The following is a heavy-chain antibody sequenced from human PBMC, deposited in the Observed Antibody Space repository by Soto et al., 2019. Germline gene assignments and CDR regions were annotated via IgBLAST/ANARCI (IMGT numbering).Heavy chain of an antibody. CDR1: GGSISSYY. Sequence: PSETLSLTCTVSGGSISSYYWSWVRQAPGKGLEWVANIKQDGSEKYYVDSVKGRFTISRDNAKNSLYLQMNSLRAEDTAVYYCAREPHEVVAGLSYYGMDVWGQGTTVTVSS. V-gene: IGHV3-7*01. J-gene: IGHJ6*02. CDR3: AREPHEVVAGLSYYGMDV. CDR2: IKQDGSEK. D-gene: IGHD2-15*01.